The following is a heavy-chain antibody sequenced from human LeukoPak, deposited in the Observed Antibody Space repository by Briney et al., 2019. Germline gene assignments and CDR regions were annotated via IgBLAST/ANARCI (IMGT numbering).Heavy chain of an antibody. D-gene: IGHD6-19*01. CDR3: AKAKGLAGYSSGWYYFDY. J-gene: IGHJ4*02. CDR1: GFTFSSYG. CDR2: IRYYGSNK. V-gene: IGHV3-30*02. Sequence: GGCLRLSCAASGFTFSSYGMHWVRQAPGKGLEWVAFIRYYGSNKYYADSVKGRFTISRDNSKNTLYLQMKSLRAEDTAVYYCAKAKGLAGYSSGWYYFDYWGQGTLVTVSS.